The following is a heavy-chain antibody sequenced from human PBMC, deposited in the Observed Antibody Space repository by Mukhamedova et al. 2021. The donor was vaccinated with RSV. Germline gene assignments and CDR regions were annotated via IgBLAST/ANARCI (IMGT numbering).Heavy chain of an antibody. V-gene: IGHV1-18*01. Sequence: SAYNGNTNYAQKPQGRVTMTTDTSTSTAYMELRSLRSDDTAAYYCARDLGRYYASSGYCTFWGQGTMVTVSS. J-gene: IGHJ3*01. CDR3: ARDLGRYYASSGYCTF. D-gene: IGHD3-22*01. CDR2: SAYNGNT.